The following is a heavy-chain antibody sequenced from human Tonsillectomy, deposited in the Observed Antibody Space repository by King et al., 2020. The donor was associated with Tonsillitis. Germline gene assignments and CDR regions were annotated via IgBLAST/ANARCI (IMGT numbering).Heavy chain of an antibody. CDR1: GFTFSSYG. V-gene: IGHV3-30*02. CDR2: IRYGGSDGSDK. D-gene: IGHD1-26*01. J-gene: IGHJ6*02. CDR3: ARDLRGSDYYYYGMDV. Sequence: HVQLVESGGGVVQPGGSLRLSCAASGFTFSSYGMHWVRQAPGKGLEWVAFIRYGGSDGSDKYYTDSVKGRFTISRDNSKNTLYLQMSSLRAEDTAVYYCARDLRGSDYYYYGMDVWGQGTTVTVSS.